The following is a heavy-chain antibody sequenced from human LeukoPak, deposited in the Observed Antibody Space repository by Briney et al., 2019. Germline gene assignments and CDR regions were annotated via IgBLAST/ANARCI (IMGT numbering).Heavy chain of an antibody. CDR2: IYPGDSQT. CDR1: GYSFANYW. CDR3: ARSSVNWFDP. Sequence: AESLQISCKGAGYSFANYWIGWVRQTPGKGLQWMGIIYPGDSQTRYSPSFQGQVTISADKFISTAYLQWSSLKASDTAIYYCARSSVNWFDPWGQGTLVTVSS. J-gene: IGHJ5*02. V-gene: IGHV5-51*01. D-gene: IGHD3-3*01.